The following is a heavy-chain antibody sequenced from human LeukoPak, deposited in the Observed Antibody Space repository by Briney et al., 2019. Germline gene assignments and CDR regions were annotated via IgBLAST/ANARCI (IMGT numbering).Heavy chain of an antibody. J-gene: IGHJ5*02. CDR1: GFTFSYYG. CDR2: ISHDGSNI. CDR3: AKDPYRVVVATGNYLDP. D-gene: IGHD2-15*01. Sequence: GKSLRLSCAASGFTFSYYGMHWVRHAPGKGLEWVAVISHDGSNIHYGDSVKGRFTISRDNSKNTLYLQMHSLRAEDTAIYYCAKDPYRVVVATGNYLDPWGQGTLVTVSS. V-gene: IGHV3-30*18.